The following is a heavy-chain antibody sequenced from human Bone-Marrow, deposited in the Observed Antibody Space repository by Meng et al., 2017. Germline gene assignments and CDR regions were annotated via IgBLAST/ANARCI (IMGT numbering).Heavy chain of an antibody. CDR2: IYHSGVT. Sequence: WDTLSPPCPVPGSSFSSGYYWGWIRQPPGKGLEWIGSIYHSGVTYYNPSLTSRVTISVDTSKNQFSLKQSSVTDADTAVYYCHAVAGLFDYWGQGTLVTVSS. V-gene: IGHV4-38-2*01. D-gene: IGHD6-19*01. CDR1: GSSFSSGYY. J-gene: IGHJ4*02. CDR3: HAVAGLFDY.